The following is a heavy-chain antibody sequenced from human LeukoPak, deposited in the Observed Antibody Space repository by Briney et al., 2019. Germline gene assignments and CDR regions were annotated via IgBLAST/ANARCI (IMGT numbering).Heavy chain of an antibody. Sequence: VASVTVSFTASGYTFTIYGISWVRQAPGQGLEWMGWISAYNGNTNYAQKLQGRVTITTDTSTSTAYMELRSLRSDDTAVYYCARGAPRTAAAAPGDYWGQGTLVTVSS. D-gene: IGHD6-13*01. J-gene: IGHJ4*02. CDR1: GYTFTIYG. CDR2: ISAYNGNT. V-gene: IGHV1-18*01. CDR3: ARGAPRTAAAAPGDY.